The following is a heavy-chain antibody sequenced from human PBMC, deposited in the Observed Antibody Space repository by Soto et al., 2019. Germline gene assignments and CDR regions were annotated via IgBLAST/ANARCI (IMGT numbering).Heavy chain of an antibody. CDR2: INHSGST. D-gene: IGHD3-10*01. J-gene: IGHJ5*02. V-gene: IGHV4-34*01. Sequence: QVQLQQWGAGLLKPSETLSLTCTVYGGSFSGFYWSWIRQPPGKGLEWIGEINHSGSTNYNPSLKGRGNISVDTSKNPFSLKLSSVTAADTAVYYCARDRRLITMVRGVSLWFDPWGQGTLVTVSS. CDR1: GGSFSGFY. CDR3: ARDRRLITMVRGVSLWFDP.